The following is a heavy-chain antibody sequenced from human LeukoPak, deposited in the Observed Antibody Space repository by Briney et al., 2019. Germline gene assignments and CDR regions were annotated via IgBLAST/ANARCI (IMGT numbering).Heavy chain of an antibody. D-gene: IGHD5-18*01. CDR1: GFTFMTYT. CDR2: ISGSGGST. Sequence: GGSLRLSCTASGFTFMTYTMTWVRQAPGKGLEWVSAISGSGGSTYYADSVKGRFTISRDNSKNTLYLQMNSLRAEDTAVYYCAKRIQSAMATGYWGQGTLVTVSS. J-gene: IGHJ4*02. V-gene: IGHV3-23*01. CDR3: AKRIQSAMATGY.